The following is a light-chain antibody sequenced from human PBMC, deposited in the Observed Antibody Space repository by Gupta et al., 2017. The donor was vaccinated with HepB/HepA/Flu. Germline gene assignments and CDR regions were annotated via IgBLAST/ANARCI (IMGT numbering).Light chain of an antibody. V-gene: IGLV1-47*01. Sequence: QSVLTQSPSASGTPGQRVTISCSGSSSNIGNNNVYWYQHLPGTAPKLLIYRNDQRPSGVPDRFSGSKSGTSASLAISGLRSEDEADYYCAAWDDSLSVVFGGGTKLTVL. CDR1: SSNIGNNN. CDR2: RND. CDR3: AAWDDSLSVV. J-gene: IGLJ3*02.